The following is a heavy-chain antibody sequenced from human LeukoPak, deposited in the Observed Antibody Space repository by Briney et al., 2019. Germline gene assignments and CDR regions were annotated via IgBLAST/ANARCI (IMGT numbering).Heavy chain of an antibody. D-gene: IGHD6-25*01. CDR3: ARYQGGGWDV. J-gene: IGHJ6*02. V-gene: IGHV3-7*01. CDR1: GFIFSNYW. CDR2: IKQDGSEK. Sequence: GGSLRLSCAASGFIFSNYWMSWVRQAPGKGPEWVANIKQDGSEKHYVDSPKGRFTISRDNAKRSLYLQMNSLRADDTAVYYCARYQGGGWDVWGQGTTVTVSS.